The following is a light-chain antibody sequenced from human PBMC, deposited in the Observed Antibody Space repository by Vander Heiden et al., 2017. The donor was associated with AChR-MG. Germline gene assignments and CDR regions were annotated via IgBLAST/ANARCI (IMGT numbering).Light chain of an antibody. CDR3: NSRDSSGSVV. V-gene: IGLV3-19*01. J-gene: IGLJ2*01. Sequence: SSELTQDPAVSVALGQTVRITCQGDSLRSYYASWYQQKPGQAPVLVIYGKNNRPSGIPDRFSGSSSGNTASLTITGAQAEDEADYYCNSRDSSGSVVCGGGTKLTVL. CDR2: GKN. CDR1: SLRSYY.